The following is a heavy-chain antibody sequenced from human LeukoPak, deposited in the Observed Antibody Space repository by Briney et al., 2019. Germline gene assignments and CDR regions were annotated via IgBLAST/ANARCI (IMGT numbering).Heavy chain of an antibody. J-gene: IGHJ4*02. CDR2: IYTSGST. CDR1: GGSISSGSYY. V-gene: IGHV4-61*02. CDR3: ARGDLMSSTSCYEDY. Sequence: SETLSLTCTVSGGSISSGSYYWSWIRQPAGKGLEWIGRIYTSGSTNYNPSLKNRVTISVDTSKNQFSLKLSSVTAADTAVYYCARGDLMSSTSCYEDYWGQGTLVTVSS. D-gene: IGHD2-2*01.